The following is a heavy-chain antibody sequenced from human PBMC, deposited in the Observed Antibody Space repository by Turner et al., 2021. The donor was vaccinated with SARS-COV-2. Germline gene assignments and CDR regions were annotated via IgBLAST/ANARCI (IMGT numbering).Heavy chain of an antibody. CDR3: AGLVVVRAGVFIIRPYRGGYFDS. CDR2: INRIGET. J-gene: IGHJ4*02. V-gene: IGHV4-34*01. CDR1: GGSFSGHM. Sequence: QVQLQQWGAGLLKPSETLSLTCAVYGGSFSGHMWSWIRQSPGKGLGWMGDINRIGETNNNPSLKSRVTTSVDMSTSQFSLRLASVTAADTAVYFCAGLVVVRAGVFIIRPYRGGYFDSWGQGTLVTVSS. D-gene: IGHD3-3*01.